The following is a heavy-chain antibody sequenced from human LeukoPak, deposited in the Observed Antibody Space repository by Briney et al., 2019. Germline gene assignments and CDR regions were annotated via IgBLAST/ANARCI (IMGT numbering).Heavy chain of an antibody. J-gene: IGHJ5*02. CDR1: GFTFSSYA. D-gene: IGHD6-19*01. Sequence: GGSLRLSCAASGFTFSSYAMSWVRQAPGKGLEWVSAISGSGGSTYYADSVKGRFTISRDNSKNTLYLQMNSLRAEDTAVYYCAKDPTSRGGWYLDWFDPWGQGTLVTVSS. V-gene: IGHV3-23*01. CDR2: ISGSGGST. CDR3: AKDPTSRGGWYLDWFDP.